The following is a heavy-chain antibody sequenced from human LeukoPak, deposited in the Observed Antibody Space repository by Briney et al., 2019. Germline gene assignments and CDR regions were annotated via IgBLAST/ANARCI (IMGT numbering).Heavy chain of an antibody. CDR3: ARFEVGATPPYYYYGMDV. D-gene: IGHD1-26*01. V-gene: IGHV4-34*01. J-gene: IGHJ6*02. Sequence: PSETLSLTCAVYGGSFSGYYWSWIRQPPGKGLEWIGEINHSGSTNYNPSLKSRVTISVDTSKNQFSLKLSSVTAADTAVYYCARFEVGATPPYYYYGMDVWGQGTTVTVSS. CDR2: INHSGST. CDR1: GGSFSGYY.